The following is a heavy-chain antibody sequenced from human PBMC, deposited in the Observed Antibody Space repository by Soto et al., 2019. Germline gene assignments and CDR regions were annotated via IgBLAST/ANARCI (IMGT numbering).Heavy chain of an antibody. J-gene: IGHJ4*02. D-gene: IGHD2-21*02. Sequence: QVQLMQSGAEVKKPGASVKVSCKASGDTFTDYYIHWVRQAPGQGLEWMGTVNPSGGHTTYAQHFLGRVTMTCDTSTSTLYMELTSLTSDDTAIYYCARGGHVVVVTAALDYWGQGTLVTVSS. CDR2: VNPSGGHT. CDR3: ARGGHVVVVTAALDY. CDR1: GDTFTDYY. V-gene: IGHV1-46*01.